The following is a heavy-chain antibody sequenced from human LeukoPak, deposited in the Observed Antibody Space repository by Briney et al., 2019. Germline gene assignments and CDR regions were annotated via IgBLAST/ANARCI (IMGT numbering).Heavy chain of an antibody. CDR3: ASTNSSSWYVARI. V-gene: IGHV4-31*11. Sequence: PSQTLSLTCAVSGGSIRSGDYYWSWIRQHPGKGLEWIGYIYYSGSTYYNPSLKSRVTISVDTSKNQFSLKLSSVTAADTAVYYCASTNSSSWYVARIWGQGTMVTVSS. CDR1: GGSIRSGDYY. CDR2: IYYSGST. J-gene: IGHJ3*02. D-gene: IGHD6-13*01.